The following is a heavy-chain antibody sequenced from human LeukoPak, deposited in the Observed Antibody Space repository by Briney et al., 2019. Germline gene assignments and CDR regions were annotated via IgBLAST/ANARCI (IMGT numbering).Heavy chain of an antibody. CDR2: INHSGST. V-gene: IGHV4-34*01. CDR3: ARGVQRAALVPPYYFDF. Sequence: PSETLSLTCAVYGGSFSGYYWSWIRQPPGKGLEWIGEINHSGSTNYNPSLKSRVTISVDTSKNQFSLKLSSVTAADTAVYYCARGVQRAALVPPYYFDFWGQGTLVTVSS. J-gene: IGHJ4*02. CDR1: GGSFSGYY. D-gene: IGHD5-18*01.